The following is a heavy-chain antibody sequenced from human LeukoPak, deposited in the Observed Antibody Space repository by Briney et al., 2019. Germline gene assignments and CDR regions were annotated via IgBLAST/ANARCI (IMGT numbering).Heavy chain of an antibody. CDR3: ARDYCSSTSCPLDY. CDR1: GFTFSYYS. V-gene: IGHV3-21*01. D-gene: IGHD2-2*01. Sequence: GGSLRLSCAASGFTFSYYSMNWVRQAPGKGLEWVSSISISNSYIYYADSVKGRFTISRDNAKNSLYLQMNSLRAEDTAVYYCARDYCSSTSCPLDYWGQGTLVTVSS. CDR2: ISISNSYI. J-gene: IGHJ4*02.